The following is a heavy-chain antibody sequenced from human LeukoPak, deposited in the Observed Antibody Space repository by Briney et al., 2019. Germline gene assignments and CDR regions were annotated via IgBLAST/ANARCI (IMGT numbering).Heavy chain of an antibody. CDR1: GFTFSSYS. CDR3: VRGEPDAVRFYFDF. D-gene: IGHD1-14*01. V-gene: IGHV3-21*01. Sequence: GGSLRLSCAASGFTFSSYSMNWVRQAPGKGLEWVSSISSSGSYSDSVKGRFTISRDNAKNSLYLDMDRLRAEDTAVYYCVRGEPDAVRFYFDFWGQGALVTVSS. J-gene: IGHJ4*02. CDR2: ISSSGS.